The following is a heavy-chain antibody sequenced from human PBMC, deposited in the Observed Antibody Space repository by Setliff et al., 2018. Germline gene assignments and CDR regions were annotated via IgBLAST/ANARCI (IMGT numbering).Heavy chain of an antibody. V-gene: IGHV3-48*04. CDR2: ISSSSSTI. CDR3: ARDRMATTPRAYFDY. D-gene: IGHD1-1*01. Sequence: GGSLRLSCAASGFTFSSYSMNWVRQAPGKGLEWVSYISSSSSTIYYADSVKGRFTISRDNAKNSMYLQINSLRPEDTALYYCARDRMATTPRAYFDYWGQGTLVTVSS. J-gene: IGHJ4*02. CDR1: GFTFSSYS.